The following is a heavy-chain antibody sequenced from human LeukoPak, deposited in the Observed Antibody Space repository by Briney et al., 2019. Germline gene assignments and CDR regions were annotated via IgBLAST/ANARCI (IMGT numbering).Heavy chain of an antibody. V-gene: IGHV1-8*03. CDR2: MNPNTGNT. CDR1: GYTFTSYD. J-gene: IGHJ6*03. CDR3: ARGVGATISYYHYYIDV. Sequence: ASVKVSWKASGYTFTSYDINWVRQASGQGLEGMGWMNPNTGNTGYAQKFQGRVTITRNTSIRTVYMELSSLRSEDTAVYYCARGVGATISYYHYYIDVWGKGTTVTVSS. D-gene: IGHD1-26*01.